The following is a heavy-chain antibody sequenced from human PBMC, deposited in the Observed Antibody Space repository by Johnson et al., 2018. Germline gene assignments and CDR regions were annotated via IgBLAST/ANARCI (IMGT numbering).Heavy chain of an antibody. CDR2: IYSGGST. CDR3: ARVDSSSYYYYYYMDV. D-gene: IGHD6-6*01. V-gene: IGHV3-66*02. CDR1: GFTVSSNY. Sequence: VQLVQSGGGLVQPGGSLRLSCAASGFTVSSNYMSWVHQAPGKGLEWVSVIYSGGSTYYADAVKGRFTITRDNSKNTLSLQMNSPRAEDTAVYYCARVDSSSYYYYYYMDVWGKGTTVTVSS. J-gene: IGHJ6*03.